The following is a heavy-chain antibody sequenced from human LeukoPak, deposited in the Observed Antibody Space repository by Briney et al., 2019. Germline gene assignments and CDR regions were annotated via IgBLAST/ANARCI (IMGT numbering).Heavy chain of an antibody. J-gene: IGHJ4*02. CDR2: IYDSGST. CDR1: GGSISSDAYY. D-gene: IGHD3-16*01. CDR3: ARLDGAWGYFDY. Sequence: SETLSLTCTVSGGSISSDAYYWGWIRQPPKKGLEWLGTIYDSGSTYLNPSLRSRLTISVDTSKNQFSLNLSSVTAADTAVYYCARLDGAWGYFDYWGQGTLVTVSS. V-gene: IGHV4-39*01.